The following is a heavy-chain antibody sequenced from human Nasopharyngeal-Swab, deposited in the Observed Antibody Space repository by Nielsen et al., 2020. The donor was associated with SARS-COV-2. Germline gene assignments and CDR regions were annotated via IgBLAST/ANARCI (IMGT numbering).Heavy chain of an antibody. D-gene: IGHD2-8*01. J-gene: IGHJ4*02. V-gene: IGHV3-7*04. Sequence: ETLSLACAASGFTFNTYHMSWVRQTPGKGLEWVAHINGDGREKYYVDSLKGRFTISRDNAQNSLHLQMTSLGAEDTAVYYCAGDRGYCANGGCYTVLDFWGQGTLVTVSS. CDR1: GFTFNTYH. CDR2: INGDGREK. CDR3: AGDRGYCANGGCYTVLDF.